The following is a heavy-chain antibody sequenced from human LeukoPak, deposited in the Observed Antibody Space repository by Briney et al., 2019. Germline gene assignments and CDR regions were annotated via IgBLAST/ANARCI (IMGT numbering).Heavy chain of an antibody. CDR1: GYTFTSYY. D-gene: IGHD5-24*01. CDR2: INPSGGST. J-gene: IGHJ3*02. V-gene: IGHV1-46*01. Sequence: ASVKVSCKASGYTFTSYYIHWVRQAPGQGLEWMGIINPSGGSTNYAQKFQDRVTMTRDMSTSTVYMELSSPRSDDTAVYFCARDSPKGWLGDEAFDIWGQGTMVTVSS. CDR3: ARDSPKGWLGDEAFDI.